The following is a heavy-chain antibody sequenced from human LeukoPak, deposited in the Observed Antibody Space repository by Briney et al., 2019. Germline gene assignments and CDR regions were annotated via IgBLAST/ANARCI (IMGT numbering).Heavy chain of an antibody. Sequence: PSETLSLSCAVYGGSFSGDYWSLISQPPGKGLQWIGEINHSGNTNNNPSLKSRVTMSVDTSKNQLSLNLTSVTAADTAVYYCARVHGHNMGTLDYWGQGILVTVSS. CDR3: ARVHGHNMGTLDY. CDR1: GGSFSGDY. J-gene: IGHJ4*02. D-gene: IGHD5-24*01. V-gene: IGHV4-34*01. CDR2: INHSGNT.